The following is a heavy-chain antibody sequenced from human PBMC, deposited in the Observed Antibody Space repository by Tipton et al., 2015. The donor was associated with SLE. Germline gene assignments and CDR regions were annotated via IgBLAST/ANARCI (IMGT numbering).Heavy chain of an antibody. CDR1: GGSFSGYY. Sequence: TLSLTCAVYGGSFSGYYWSWIRQPPGKGLEWIGEINHSGSTNYNPSLKSRVTISVDTSKNQFSRKLSSVTAADTAVYYCAREGVPRTRGFDYWGQGTLVTVSS. V-gene: IGHV4-34*01. CDR3: AREGVPRTRGFDY. J-gene: IGHJ4*02. D-gene: IGHD1-1*01. CDR2: INHSGST.